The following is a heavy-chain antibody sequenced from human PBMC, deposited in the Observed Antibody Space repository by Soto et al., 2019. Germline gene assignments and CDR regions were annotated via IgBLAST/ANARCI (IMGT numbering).Heavy chain of an antibody. Sequence: GGSLRLSCATSGFTFSNAWMNWVRQAPGKGLEWVGRIKSKTDGGTTDYAAPVKGRFTISRDDSKNTLYLQMNSLKTEDTAVYYCTTSRGYYFYYYGMDVWGQGTTVTVSS. CDR1: GFTFSNAW. J-gene: IGHJ6*02. CDR2: IKSKTDGGTT. CDR3: TTSRGYYFYYYGMDV. D-gene: IGHD3-22*01. V-gene: IGHV3-15*07.